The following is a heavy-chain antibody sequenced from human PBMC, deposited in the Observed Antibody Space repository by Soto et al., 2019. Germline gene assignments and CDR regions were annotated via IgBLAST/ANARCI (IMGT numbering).Heavy chain of an antibody. J-gene: IGHJ6*02. CDR3: ARTKVTTFYYGMDV. CDR1: GFTFSDHH. V-gene: IGHV3-11*01. CDR2: ISSSGSLI. D-gene: IGHD4-4*01. Sequence: QVQLVESGGGLVKPGGTLRLSCAASGFTFSDHHLNWIRQTPGKGLEWLSDISSSGSLIYYADSVKGRFTISRGNAKKLLYLQMNSLRAEDTAVYYCARTKVTTFYYGMDVWGQGTTVTVTS.